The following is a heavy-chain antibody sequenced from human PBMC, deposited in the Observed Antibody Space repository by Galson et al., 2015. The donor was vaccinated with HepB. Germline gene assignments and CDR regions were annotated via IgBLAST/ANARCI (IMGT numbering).Heavy chain of an antibody. CDR3: ARYFEGATTIDY. D-gene: IGHD3-9*01. CDR1: GFSLSTSGVG. V-gene: IGHV2-5*02. CDR2: IYWDDDK. Sequence: PALVKPTQTLTLTCTFSGFSLSTSGVGVGWIRQPPGKALEWLALIYWDDDKRYSPSLKSRLTITKDTSKNQVVLTMTNMDPVDTATYYCARYFEGATTIDYWGQGTLVTVSS. J-gene: IGHJ4*02.